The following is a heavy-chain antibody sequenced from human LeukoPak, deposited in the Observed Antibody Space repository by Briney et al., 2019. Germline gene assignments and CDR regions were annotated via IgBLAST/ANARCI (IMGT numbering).Heavy chain of an antibody. CDR2: IYTSGST. Sequence: PSETLSLTCSVSGGSVSSGNYYWSWLRQPAGKGLEWIGRIYTSGSTLYNPSLSSRVTILLDTSENQFSLKLTSVTAADTAVYYCARENLWGGHDASDIWGQGTVVTVSS. CDR1: GGSVSSGNYY. J-gene: IGHJ3*02. V-gene: IGHV4-61*02. CDR3: ARENLWGGHDASDI. D-gene: IGHD2-21*01.